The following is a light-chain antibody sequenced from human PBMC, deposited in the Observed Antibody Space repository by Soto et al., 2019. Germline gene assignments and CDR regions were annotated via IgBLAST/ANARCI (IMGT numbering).Light chain of an antibody. Sequence: QSALTQPASVSGSPGQSITISCTGSTNFVGGYKYVSWYQQHPGKPPKLLIFEVTNRPSGVSDRFSGSKSGDTASLTISGLQAEDEADYYCSSYSNINTRVFGGGTKVTVL. CDR2: EVT. CDR1: TNFVGGYKY. J-gene: IGLJ3*02. CDR3: SSYSNINTRV. V-gene: IGLV2-14*01.